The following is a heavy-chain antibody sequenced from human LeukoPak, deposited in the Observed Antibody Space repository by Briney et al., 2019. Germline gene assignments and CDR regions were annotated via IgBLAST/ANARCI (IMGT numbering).Heavy chain of an antibody. CDR3: AKLYGDCSSTSCYHPNFDY. CDR1: GFTFSSYA. J-gene: IGHJ4*02. CDR2: ISYDGSNK. V-gene: IGHV3-30*04. D-gene: IGHD2-2*01. Sequence: GGSLRLSCAASGFTFSSYAMHWVRQAPGKGLEWVAVISYDGSNKYYADSVKGRFTISRDNSKNTLYLQMNSLRAEDTAVYYCAKLYGDCSSTSCYHPNFDYWGQGTLVTVSS.